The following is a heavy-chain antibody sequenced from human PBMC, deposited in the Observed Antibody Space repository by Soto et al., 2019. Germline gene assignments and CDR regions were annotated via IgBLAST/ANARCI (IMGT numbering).Heavy chain of an antibody. D-gene: IGHD2-15*01. J-gene: IGHJ5*02. CDR2: IYYSGST. CDR3: ARIGAGGYCSGGSCYWFDP. CDR1: GGSLSSGGYY. V-gene: IGHV4-31*03. Sequence: ASETLSLTCTVSGGSLSSGGYYWSWIRQHPGKGLEWIGYIYYSGSTYYNPSLKSRVTISVDTSKNQFSLKLSSVTAADTAVYYCARIGAGGYCSGGSCYWFDPWGQGTLVTVSS.